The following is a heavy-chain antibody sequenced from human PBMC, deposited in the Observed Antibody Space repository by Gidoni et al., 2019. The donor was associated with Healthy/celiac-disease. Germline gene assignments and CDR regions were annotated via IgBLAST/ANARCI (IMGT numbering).Heavy chain of an antibody. CDR1: EGTFSSYT. J-gene: IGHJ6*02. D-gene: IGHD3-3*01. CDR3: ARGTDFSGMDV. CDR2: IIPILGIA. Sequence: QVQLVQSGAEVKKLGSSVKVSCKDSEGTFSSYTISWVRQAPGQGLEWMGRIIPILGIANYAQKFQGRVTITADKSTSTAYMELSSLRSEDTAVYYCARGTDFSGMDVWGQGTTVTVSS. V-gene: IGHV1-69*02.